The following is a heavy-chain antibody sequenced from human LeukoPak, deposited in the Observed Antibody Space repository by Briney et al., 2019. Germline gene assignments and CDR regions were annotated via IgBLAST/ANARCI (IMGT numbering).Heavy chain of an antibody. CDR2: INWNGGST. CDR1: GFTFSSYA. D-gene: IGHD2-8*01. J-gene: IGHJ3*02. V-gene: IGHV3-20*04. CDR3: ARAFVLMVYADAFDI. Sequence: PGGSLRLSCAASGFTFSSYAMSWVRQAPGKGLEWVSGINWNGGSTGYADSVKGRFTISRDNAKNSLYLQMNSLRAEDTALYYCARAFVLMVYADAFDIWGQGTMVTVSS.